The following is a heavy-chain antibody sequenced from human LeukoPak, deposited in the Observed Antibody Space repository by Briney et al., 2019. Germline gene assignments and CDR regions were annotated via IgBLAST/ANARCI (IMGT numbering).Heavy chain of an antibody. J-gene: IGHJ1*01. CDR3: ARRRYYDSTGYLD. V-gene: IGHV4-39*01. D-gene: IGHD3-22*01. CDR2: IYYRGST. CDR1: GDSISSSSYY. Sequence: SGTLSLTCTISGDSISSSSYYWGWIRQPPGKGLEWIGDIYYRGSTYYNPSLKSRVSISIDTSNNQFSLTLNSVTAADTALYFCARRRYYDSTGYLDWGQGTLVTVSS.